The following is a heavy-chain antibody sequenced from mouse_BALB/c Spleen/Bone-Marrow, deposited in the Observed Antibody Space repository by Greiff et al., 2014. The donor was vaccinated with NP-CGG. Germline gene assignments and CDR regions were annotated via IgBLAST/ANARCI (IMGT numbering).Heavy chain of an antibody. CDR1: GYSFTGYF. D-gene: IGHD2-4*01. J-gene: IGHJ3*01. Sequence: EVQLQQSGPELVKPGASVKISCKASGYSFTGYFMNWVMQSHGKSLEWIGHINPYNGDTFYNQKFKDKATLTIDKSSSTAHMELRSLASEDSAVYYCARIYDYDRGAWFAYWGQGTLVTVSA. V-gene: IGHV1-20*02. CDR3: ARIYDYDRGAWFAY. CDR2: INPYNGDT.